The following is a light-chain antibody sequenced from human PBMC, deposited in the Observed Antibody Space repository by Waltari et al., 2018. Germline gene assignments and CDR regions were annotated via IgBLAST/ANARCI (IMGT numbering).Light chain of an antibody. CDR2: WAS. V-gene: IGKV4-1*01. CDR1: QSVLYSSNNKTY. Sequence: DIVMTQSPDSLAVSLGERATIHCKSSQSVLYSSNNKTYLAWYQQKPGQPPNLLIYWASTRESGVPDRFSGGGSGTDFTLTISSLQAEDVAVYYCQQYYSTPWTFGQGTKVEIK. J-gene: IGKJ1*01. CDR3: QQYYSTPWT.